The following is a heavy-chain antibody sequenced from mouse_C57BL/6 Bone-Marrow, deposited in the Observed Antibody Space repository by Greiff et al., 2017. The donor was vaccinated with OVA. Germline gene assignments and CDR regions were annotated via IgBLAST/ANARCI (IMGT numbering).Heavy chain of an antibody. CDR3: TRWGGYDVWYFDV. D-gene: IGHD2-2*01. V-gene: IGHV1-15*01. J-gene: IGHJ1*03. CDR1: GYTFTDYE. CDR2: IDPETGGT. Sequence: VQLQQSGAELVRPGASVTLSCKASGYTFTDYEMHWVKQTPVHGLEWIGAIDPETGGTVYNQKFKGKAILTADKSSSTAYMELRSLTSEDSAVYYCTRWGGYDVWYFDVWGTGTTVTVSS.